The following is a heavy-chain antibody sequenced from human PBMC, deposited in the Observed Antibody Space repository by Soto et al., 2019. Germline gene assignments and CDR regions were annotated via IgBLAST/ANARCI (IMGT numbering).Heavy chain of an antibody. CDR2: ISGSGGST. D-gene: IGHD2-2*01. J-gene: IGHJ4*02. CDR1: GFTFSSYA. Sequence: GGSLRLSCAASGFTFSSYAMSWVRQAPGKGLEWVSAISGSGGSTYYADSVKGRFTISRDNSKNTLYLQMNSLRAEDTAVYYCAKFGELVVPAAMTYYFDYWGQGTLVTVSS. CDR3: AKFGELVVPAAMTYYFDY. V-gene: IGHV3-23*01.